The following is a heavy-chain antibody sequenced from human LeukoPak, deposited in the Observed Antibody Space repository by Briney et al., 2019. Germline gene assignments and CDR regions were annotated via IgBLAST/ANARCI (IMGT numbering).Heavy chain of an antibody. CDR1: GYTFTSYG. V-gene: IGHV1-18*01. CDR2: ISAYNGNT. J-gene: IGHJ6*02. D-gene: IGHD6-19*01. CDR3: ARESGSTFFIAVAPGYYYGMDV. Sequence: GASVKVSCKASGYTFTSYGISWVRQAPGQGLEWMGWISAYNGNTNYAQKLQGRVTMTTDTSTSTAYMELRSLRSDDTAVYYCARESGSTFFIAVAPGYYYGMDVWGQGTTVTVSS.